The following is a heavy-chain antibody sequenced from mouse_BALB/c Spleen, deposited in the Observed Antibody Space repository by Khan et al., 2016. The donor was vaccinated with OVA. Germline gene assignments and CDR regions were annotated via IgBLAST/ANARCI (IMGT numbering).Heavy chain of an antibody. CDR2: NYPGSGNT. J-gene: IGHJ2*01. Sequence: QVQLQQSGAELARPGASVKLSCKASGYTFTDYYITWVKQRTGQSLEWIGENYPGSGNTYYNENFKGKATLTADKSSNTAYIHLSSLTSEDTAVYFCASMDTTSLDYWGQGTTLTVSS. V-gene: IGHV1-77*01. CDR3: ASMDTTSLDY. CDR1: GYTFTDYY. D-gene: IGHD2-3*01.